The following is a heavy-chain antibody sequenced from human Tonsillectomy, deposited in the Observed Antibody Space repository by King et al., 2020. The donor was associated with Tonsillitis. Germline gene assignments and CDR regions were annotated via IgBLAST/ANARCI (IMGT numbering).Heavy chain of an antibody. D-gene: IGHD4-17*01. CDR3: AREYGMGHGDYGWFDP. CDR1: GFTFSYFA. CDR2: ISDDGSNK. Sequence: VQLVESGGGVVQPGRSLRLSCAASGFTFSYFAIHWVRPAPGTGLEWGAVISDDGSNKDYADSLKGRFSISRYNSENTLDLQMDSLRVEDTAVYYCAREYGMGHGDYGWFDPWGQGTLVTVSS. V-gene: IGHV3-30*01. J-gene: IGHJ5*02.